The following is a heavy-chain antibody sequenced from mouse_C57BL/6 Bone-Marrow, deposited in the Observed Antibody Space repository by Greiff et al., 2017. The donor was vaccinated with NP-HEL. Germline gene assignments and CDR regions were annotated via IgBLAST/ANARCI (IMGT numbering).Heavy chain of an antibody. CDR2: INPGSGGT. CDR3: ARRNWDVDYAMDY. CDR1: GYAFTNYL. J-gene: IGHJ4*01. Sequence: VQLQQSGAELVRPGTSVKVSCKASGYAFTNYLIEWVKQRPGQGLEWIGVINPGSGGTNYNEKFKGKATLTADKSSSTAYMQLSSLTSEDSAVYFCARRNWDVDYAMDYWGQGTSVTVSS. V-gene: IGHV1-54*01. D-gene: IGHD4-1*01.